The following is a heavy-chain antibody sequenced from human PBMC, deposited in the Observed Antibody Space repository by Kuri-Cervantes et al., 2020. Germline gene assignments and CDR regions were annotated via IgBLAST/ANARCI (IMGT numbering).Heavy chain of an antibody. CDR1: GDSVSNKSVA. Sequence: LRLSCAISGDSVSNKSVAWNWIRQSPSRGLEWLGRTYYRSKWYNDYAVSVKSRITINPDASKNQFSLQLNSVTPEDTAVYYCARKQFIDIYMWFDSWGQGTLVTVSS. CDR3: ARKQFIDIYMWFDS. J-gene: IGHJ5*01. CDR2: TYYRSKWYN. D-gene: IGHD3-9*01. V-gene: IGHV6-1*01.